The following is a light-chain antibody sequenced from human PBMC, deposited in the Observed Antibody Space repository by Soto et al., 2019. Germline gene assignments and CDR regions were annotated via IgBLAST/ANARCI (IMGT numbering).Light chain of an antibody. J-gene: IGKJ1*01. V-gene: IGKV3-11*01. Sequence: EIVLTQSPATLSLSPGEGATLSCRASQNVSRFLAWYQRRPGQAPRLLIYDASNRASGIPARFTGSGSGTDFTLTISSLEPEDSATYYCQQYSTFSRTFGQGTKVEIK. CDR3: QQYSTFSRT. CDR2: DAS. CDR1: QNVSRF.